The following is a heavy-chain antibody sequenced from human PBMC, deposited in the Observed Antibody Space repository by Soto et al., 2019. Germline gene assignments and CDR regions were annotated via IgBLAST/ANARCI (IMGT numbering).Heavy chain of an antibody. J-gene: IGHJ6*02. CDR1: GGTFSSYA. CDR3: ARGQSSSARQALYYYYGMDV. Sequence: SVKVSCKASGGTFSSYAISWVRQAPGQGLEWMGGIIPIFGTANYAQKFQGRVTITADESTSTAYMELSSLRSEDTAVYYCARGQSSSARQALYYYYGMDVWGQGTTVTVSS. V-gene: IGHV1-69*13. CDR2: IIPIFGTA. D-gene: IGHD6-13*01.